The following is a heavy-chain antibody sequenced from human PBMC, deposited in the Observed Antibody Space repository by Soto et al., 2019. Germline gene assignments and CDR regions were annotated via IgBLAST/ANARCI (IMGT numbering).Heavy chain of an antibody. V-gene: IGHV1-18*01. CDR2: ISAYNGNT. CDR1: GYTFTSYG. CDR3: AREVAEAYYYSYSMDV. Sequence: ASVKVSCKASGYTFTSYGISWVRQAPGQGLEWMGWISAYNGNTNYAQKLQGRVTMTTDTSTSTAYMELRSLRSDDTAVYYCAREVAEAYYYSYSMDVWGKGTTVTVSS. J-gene: IGHJ6*03.